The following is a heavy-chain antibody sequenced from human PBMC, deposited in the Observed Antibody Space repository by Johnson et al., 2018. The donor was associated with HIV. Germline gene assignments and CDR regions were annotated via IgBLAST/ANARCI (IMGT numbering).Heavy chain of an antibody. J-gene: IGHJ3*02. CDR2: ISSNGGST. CDR1: GFIFSSYA. D-gene: IGHD1-14*01. CDR3: AREGPEPWAFDI. V-gene: IGHV3-64*01. Sequence: VQLVESGGGLVQPGGSLRLSCAASGFIFSSYAMHWVRQAPGQGLQYVSAISSNGGSTDYANSVKGRFTISRDNSKNTLYRQMGSLRAEDMAVYYCAREGPEPWAFDIWGQGTMVTVSS.